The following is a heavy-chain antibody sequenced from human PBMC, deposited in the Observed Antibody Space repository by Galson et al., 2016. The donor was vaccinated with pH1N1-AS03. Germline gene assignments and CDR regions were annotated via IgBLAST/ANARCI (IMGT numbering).Heavy chain of an antibody. D-gene: IGHD3-22*01. CDR2: IHPIFGTP. Sequence: SVKVSCKAPGGAFSNYAISWMRQAPGQGLEWMGGIHPIFGTPSHAQKFWGRLTVTADASTSAAYMELSSLTSEDTAIYYCARDRHYDSSGRYFYESEHWGQGTLVIVSS. J-gene: IGHJ4*02. CDR1: GGAFSNYA. V-gene: IGHV1-69*13. CDR3: ARDRHYDSSGRYFYESEH.